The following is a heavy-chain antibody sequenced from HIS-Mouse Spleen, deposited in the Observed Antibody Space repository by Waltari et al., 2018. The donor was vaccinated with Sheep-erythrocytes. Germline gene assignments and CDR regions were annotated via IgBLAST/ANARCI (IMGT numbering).Heavy chain of an antibody. D-gene: IGHD1-26*01. Sequence: QVQLVQSGDEVKKPGSSVKVSCKASGGTFSSYAISWVRQAPGQGLEWMGRIIPILGIANYAQKFQGRVTITADKSTSTAYMGLSSLRSEDTAVYYCAQTGATTPHFDYWGQGTLVTVSS. V-gene: IGHV1-69*04. J-gene: IGHJ4*02. CDR3: AQTGATTPHFDY. CDR2: IIPILGIA. CDR1: GGTFSSYA.